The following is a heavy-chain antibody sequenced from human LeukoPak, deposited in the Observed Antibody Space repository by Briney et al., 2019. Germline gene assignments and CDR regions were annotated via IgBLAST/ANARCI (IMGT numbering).Heavy chain of an antibody. Sequence: GGSLRLSCAASGFIFSSYAMSWVRQAPGKGLEWVSAISGSGGSTYYAVSVKGRFTISRDNSKNTLYLQMNSLRAEDTAVYYCAKGYSYSSSSFDYWGQGTLVTVSS. J-gene: IGHJ4*02. D-gene: IGHD6-6*01. CDR3: AKGYSYSSSSFDY. V-gene: IGHV3-23*01. CDR1: GFIFSSYA. CDR2: ISGSGGST.